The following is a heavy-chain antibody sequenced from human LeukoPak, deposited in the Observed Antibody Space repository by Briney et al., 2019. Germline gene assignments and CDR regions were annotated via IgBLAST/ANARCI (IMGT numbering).Heavy chain of an antibody. CDR1: GFTFSSYG. CDR3: AKDSKVVPAASNIDY. J-gene: IGHJ4*02. CDR2: IRYDGSNK. Sequence: GGSLRLSCAASGFTFSSYGMHWVRQAPGKGLEWVAFIRYDGSNKYYADSVKGRFTISRDNSKNTLYLQMNSLRAEDTAVYYCAKDSKVVPAASNIDYWGQGTLVTVSS. V-gene: IGHV3-30*02. D-gene: IGHD2-2*01.